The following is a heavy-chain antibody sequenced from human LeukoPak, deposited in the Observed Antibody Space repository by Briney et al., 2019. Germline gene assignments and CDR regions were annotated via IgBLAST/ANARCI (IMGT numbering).Heavy chain of an antibody. Sequence: GGSLRLSCAASGFTFSSYSMNWVRQAPGKGLEWVSPISSSSSYIYYADSVKGRFTISRDNAKNSLYLQMNSLRAEDTAVYYCARVAGRSSWSRYYYYYYYMDVWGKGTTVTVSS. J-gene: IGHJ6*03. V-gene: IGHV3-21*01. D-gene: IGHD6-13*01. CDR2: ISSSSSYI. CDR3: ARVAGRSSWSRYYYYYYYMDV. CDR1: GFTFSSYS.